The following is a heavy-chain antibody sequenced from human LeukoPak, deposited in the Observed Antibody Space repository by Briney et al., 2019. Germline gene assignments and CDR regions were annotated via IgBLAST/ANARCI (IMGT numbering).Heavy chain of an antibody. V-gene: IGHV1-46*01. CDR2: INPSGGST. Sequence: ASVKVSCKASGYTFTSYYMHWVRQAPGQGLEWMGIINPSGGSTSYAQKFQGRVTMTRDTSTSTVYMELSSLRSEDTAVYYCARASDSGWDRTYFDYWGQGTLVTVSS. J-gene: IGHJ4*02. CDR3: ARASDSGWDRTYFDY. D-gene: IGHD6-19*01. CDR1: GYTFTSYY.